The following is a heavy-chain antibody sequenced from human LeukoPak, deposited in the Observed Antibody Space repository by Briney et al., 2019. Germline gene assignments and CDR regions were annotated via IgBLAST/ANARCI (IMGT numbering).Heavy chain of an antibody. D-gene: IGHD3-10*01. V-gene: IGHV3-9*01. CDR2: ISWNSGSI. CDR3: AKDPNPYGSGSYYFDY. J-gene: IGHJ4*02. CDR1: GFTFDDYA. Sequence: PGGSLRLSCAASGFTFDDYAMHWVRQAPGKGLEWVSGISWNSGSIGYADSVKGRFTISRDNAKNSLYLQMNSLRAEDTALYYCAKDPNPYGSGSYYFDYWGQGTLVTVSS.